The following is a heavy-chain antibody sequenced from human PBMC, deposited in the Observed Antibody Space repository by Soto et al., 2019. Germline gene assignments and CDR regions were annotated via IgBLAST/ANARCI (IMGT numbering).Heavy chain of an antibody. V-gene: IGHV5-51*01. CDR2: IHPGDSEI. D-gene: IGHD2-15*01. Sequence: GESLKISCEASGYSFTTYWIAWVRQTPGRGLEWVGIIHPGDSEIKYSPSFDGQVTFSVDKCTSTAYLQWISLKTSDTGMYSCARSPRGNSLAPFVNGGQGSLVTASS. CDR3: ARSPRGNSLAPFVN. J-gene: IGHJ4*02. CDR1: GYSFTTYW.